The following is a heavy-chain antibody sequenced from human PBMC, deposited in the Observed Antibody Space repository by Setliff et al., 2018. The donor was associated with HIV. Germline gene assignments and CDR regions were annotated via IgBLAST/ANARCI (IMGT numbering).Heavy chain of an antibody. CDR2: FHSSGGA. CDR1: GGSISGNTYY. Sequence: PSETLSLTCTVSGGSISGNTYYWTWIRQPAGKAPEWIGRFHSSGGADYNPSLKSRLTISVDTSKNQYSLKLTSMTAADTAVYYCARGLSFYDPGGFDYWGQGTLVTVSS. CDR3: ARGLSFYDPGGFDY. J-gene: IGHJ4*02. D-gene: IGHD3-22*01. V-gene: IGHV4-61*02.